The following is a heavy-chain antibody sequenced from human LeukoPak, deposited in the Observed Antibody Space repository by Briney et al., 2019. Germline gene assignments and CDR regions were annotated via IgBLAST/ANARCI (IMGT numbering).Heavy chain of an antibody. CDR1: GYTFTGYY. CDR3: ARDVIAARPDYGMDV. D-gene: IGHD6-6*01. V-gene: IGHV1-2*02. CDR2: INPNSGGT. Sequence: GASVKVSCKASGYTFTGYYMHWVRQAPGQGLEWMGWINPNSGGTNYAQKFQGRVTMTRDTSISTAYMELSRLRSDDTAVYYCARDVIAARPDYGMDVWGQGTTVTVSS. J-gene: IGHJ6*02.